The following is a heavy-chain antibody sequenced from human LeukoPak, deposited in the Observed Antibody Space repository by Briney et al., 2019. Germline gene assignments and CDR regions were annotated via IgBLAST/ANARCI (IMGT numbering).Heavy chain of an antibody. CDR3: AKAIVGATFHAFDI. V-gene: IGHV3-23*01. CDR2: ITRGTT. Sequence: GGSLRLSCEASGLPFSSYAMSWVRQAPGKGLEWVSTITRGTTLYADSVKGRFSISRDDSKNTLYLQMNSLRAGDTATYYCAKAIVGATFHAFDIWGRGTMVTVSS. J-gene: IGHJ3*02. CDR1: GLPFSSYA. D-gene: IGHD1-26*01.